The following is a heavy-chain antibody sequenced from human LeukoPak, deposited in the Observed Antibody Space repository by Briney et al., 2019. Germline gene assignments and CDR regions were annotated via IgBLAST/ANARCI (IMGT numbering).Heavy chain of an antibody. CDR1: GGSISSYY. CDR3: ARSRYGDYLDY. CDR2: IYTSGST. Sequence: SETLPLTCTVSGGSISSYYCWIRQPAGKGLEWIGRIYTSGSTDYNPSLESRVTMSVDTSKNQLSLKLSSVTAADTAVYYCARSRYGDYLDYWGQGTLVTVSS. J-gene: IGHJ4*02. D-gene: IGHD4-17*01. V-gene: IGHV4-4*07.